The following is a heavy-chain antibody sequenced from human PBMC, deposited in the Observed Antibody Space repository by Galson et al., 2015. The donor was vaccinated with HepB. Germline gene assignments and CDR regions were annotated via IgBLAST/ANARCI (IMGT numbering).Heavy chain of an antibody. CDR2: IYPGDSDT. V-gene: IGHV5-51*01. CDR3: ARSGGLPGSALGF. Sequence: QSGAEVKKTGASLKISCKASGYSFSTYWISWVRQMPGKGLEWMGIIYPGDSDTRYSPSFQGQVTISVDKSLNTAYLQWRSLKAWDTAMYYCARSGGLPGSALGFWGQGTMVTVSS. D-gene: IGHD1-26*01. J-gene: IGHJ3*01. CDR1: GYSFSTYW.